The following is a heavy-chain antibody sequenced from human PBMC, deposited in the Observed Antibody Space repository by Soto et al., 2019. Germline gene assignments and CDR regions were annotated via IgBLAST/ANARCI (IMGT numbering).Heavy chain of an antibody. CDR3: AKGVLRYFDWLYYFDY. D-gene: IGHD3-9*01. V-gene: IGHV3-9*01. CDR1: GFTFDDYA. CDR2: ISWNSGSI. Sequence: DVQLVESGGGLVQPGRSPRLSCAASGFTFDDYAMHWVRQAPGKGLEWVSGISWNSGSIGYADSVKGRFTISRDNAKNSLYLQMNSLRAEDTALYYCAKGVLRYFDWLYYFDYWGQGTLVTVSS. J-gene: IGHJ4*02.